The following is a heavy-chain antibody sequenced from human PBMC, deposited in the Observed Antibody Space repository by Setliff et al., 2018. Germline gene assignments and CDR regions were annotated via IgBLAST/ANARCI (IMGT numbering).Heavy chain of an antibody. CDR2: IWSDGNTT. J-gene: IGHJ4*02. V-gene: IGHV3-33*01. D-gene: IGHD4-17*01. CDR1: GFTFSTHA. Sequence: GGSLRLSCATSGFTFSTHAMHWARQAPGKGLDWVAMIWSDGNTTYYADSVKGRFTISRDNAKNSLYLQMNSLRAEDTAVYYCARLRKDYGDYYYFDYWGQGTLVTVS. CDR3: ARLRKDYGDYYYFDY.